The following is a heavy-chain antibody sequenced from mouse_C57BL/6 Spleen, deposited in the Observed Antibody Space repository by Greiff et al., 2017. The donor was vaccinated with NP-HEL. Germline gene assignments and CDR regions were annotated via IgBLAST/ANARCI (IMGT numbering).Heavy chain of an antibody. V-gene: IGHV2-9-1*01. Sequence: VQLQESGPGLVAPSQSLSITCTVSGFSLTSYAISWVRQPPGKGLEWLGVIWTGGGTNYNSALKSRLSISKDNSKSQVFLKMNSLQTDDTARYYCARVYDGYYDWYFDVWGTGTTVTVSS. CDR1: GFSLTSYA. CDR2: IWTGGGT. D-gene: IGHD2-3*01. CDR3: ARVYDGYYDWYFDV. J-gene: IGHJ1*03.